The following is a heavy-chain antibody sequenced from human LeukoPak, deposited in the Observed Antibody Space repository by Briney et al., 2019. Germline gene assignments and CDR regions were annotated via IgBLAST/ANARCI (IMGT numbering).Heavy chain of an antibody. CDR3: ARGHIVVVVAAYYFDY. CDR1: GFTFSSYW. D-gene: IGHD2-15*01. V-gene: IGHV3-7*01. CDR2: IKQGGSEK. Sequence: GGSLTLSCAASGFTFSSYWMSWVRQVPGKGLEWVANIKQGGSEKYYADSVKGRFTISRDNAKNSLYLQMNSLRAEDTAVYYCARGHIVVVVAAYYFDYWGQGTLVTVSS. J-gene: IGHJ4*02.